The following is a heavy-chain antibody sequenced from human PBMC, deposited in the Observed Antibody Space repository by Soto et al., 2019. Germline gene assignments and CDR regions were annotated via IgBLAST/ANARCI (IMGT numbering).Heavy chain of an antibody. V-gene: IGHV3-21*01. D-gene: IGHD6-13*01. CDR2: ISSSSSYI. CDR3: ARVGIAAGYYGMDV. J-gene: IGHJ6*02. CDR1: GFTFSSYS. Sequence: GGSLRLSCAASGFTFSSYSMNWVRQAPGKGLEWVSSISSSSSYIYYADSVKGRFTISRDNAKNSLYLQMNSLRAEDTAVYYCARVGIAAGYYGMDVWGQGTTVTVSS.